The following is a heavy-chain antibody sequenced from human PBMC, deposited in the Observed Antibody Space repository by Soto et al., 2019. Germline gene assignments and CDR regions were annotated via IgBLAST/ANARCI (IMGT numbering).Heavy chain of an antibody. J-gene: IGHJ4*02. CDR1: GYTFTSYA. Sequence: ASVKVSCKASGYTFTSYAMHWVRQAPGQRLEWMGWINAGNGNTKYSQKFQGRVTITRDTSASPAYMELSSLRSEDTAVYYCARMEDGGSYFFDYWGQGTLVTVSS. CDR2: INAGNGNT. V-gene: IGHV1-3*01. D-gene: IGHD1-26*01. CDR3: ARMEDGGSYFFDY.